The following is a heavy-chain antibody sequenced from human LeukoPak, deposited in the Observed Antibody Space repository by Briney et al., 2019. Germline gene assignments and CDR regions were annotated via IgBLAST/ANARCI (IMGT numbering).Heavy chain of an antibody. D-gene: IGHD3-22*01. V-gene: IGHV1-18*01. CDR1: GYTFTSYG. CDR3: ARGGRYYYDSSGPEGY. CDR2: ISAYNGIT. Sequence: GASVKVSCKASGYTFTSYGISWVRQAPGQGLEWMGWISAYNGITNYAQKLQGRVTMTTDTSTSTAYMELRSLRSDGTAVYYCARGGRYYYDSSGPEGYWGQGTLVTVSS. J-gene: IGHJ4*02.